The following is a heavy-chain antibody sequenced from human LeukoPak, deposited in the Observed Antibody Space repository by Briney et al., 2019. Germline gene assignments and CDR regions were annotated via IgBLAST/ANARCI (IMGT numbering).Heavy chain of an antibody. CDR1: GGSVNDYY. V-gene: IGHV4-59*02. Sequence: SETLSLTCAVSGGSVNDYYWSWIRQPPGKGLEWIGYIYHSGTTNFSPSLRSRVAESVDTSKNQFSLRLSSVTAADTAVYYCARDNRRGYDSSGYDYWGQGTLVTVSS. CDR3: ARDNRRGYDSSGYDY. CDR2: IYHSGTT. J-gene: IGHJ4*02. D-gene: IGHD3-22*01.